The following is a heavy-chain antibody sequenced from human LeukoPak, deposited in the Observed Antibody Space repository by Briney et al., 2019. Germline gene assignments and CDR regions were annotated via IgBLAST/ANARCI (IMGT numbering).Heavy chain of an antibody. D-gene: IGHD2-8*01. J-gene: IGHJ4*02. V-gene: IGHV4-34*01. CDR3: ARSGIEDIVLMVYAHFDY. Sequence: SETLSLTCAVYGGSFSGYYWSWIRQPPGKGLEWIGEINHSGSTNYNPSLKSRVTISVDTSKNQLSLKLSSVTAADTAVYYCARSGIEDIVLMVYAHFDYWGQGTLVTVSS. CDR2: INHSGST. CDR1: GGSFSGYY.